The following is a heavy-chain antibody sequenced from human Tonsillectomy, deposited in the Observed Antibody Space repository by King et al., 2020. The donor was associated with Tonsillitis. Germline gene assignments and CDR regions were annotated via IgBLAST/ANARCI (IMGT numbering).Heavy chain of an antibody. CDR3: VGGQVWFDGMDV. Sequence: VQLVESGGVAVQPGGSLRLSCAASGFSFDDAMHWVRQVPGKGLEWVSLISWDGDTTYYSDSVKGRFTISRDNSKNSLYLQMNSLRPEDTALYYFVGGQVWFDGMDVWGQGTTVTVSS. V-gene: IGHV3-43D*03. D-gene: IGHD5-18*01. J-gene: IGHJ6*02. CDR1: GFSFDDA. CDR2: ISWDGDTT.